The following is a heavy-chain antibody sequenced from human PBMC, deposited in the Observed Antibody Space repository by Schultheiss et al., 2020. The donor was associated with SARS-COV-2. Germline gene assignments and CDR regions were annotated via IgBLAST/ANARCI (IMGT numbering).Heavy chain of an antibody. CDR2: IIPIFGTV. CDR3: ARTEVLDYSSSWYGWFDP. D-gene: IGHD6-13*01. Sequence: SVKVSCKTSGYIFTSYSFSWVRQAPGQGLEWMGGIIPIFGTVNHAQKFQGRVTITADESTRTAYMELSSLRSEDTAVYFCARTEVLDYSSSWYGWFDPWGQGILVTVSS. J-gene: IGHJ5*02. V-gene: IGHV1-69*13. CDR1: GYIFTSYS.